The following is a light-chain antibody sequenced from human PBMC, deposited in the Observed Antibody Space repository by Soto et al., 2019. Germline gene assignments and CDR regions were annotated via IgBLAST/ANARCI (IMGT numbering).Light chain of an antibody. J-gene: IGKJ1*01. V-gene: IGKV1-5*01. CDR3: QHYNDYSSWS. Sequence: DIQMTQSPSTLSASVGDRVTITCRASQSVSTRLAWYQQKPGQAPKLLIYDVFTLTSGVPSRFSGSGSGTEFTLTISGLQPGDFATYYCQHYNDYSSWSFGQGTKV. CDR2: DVF. CDR1: QSVSTR.